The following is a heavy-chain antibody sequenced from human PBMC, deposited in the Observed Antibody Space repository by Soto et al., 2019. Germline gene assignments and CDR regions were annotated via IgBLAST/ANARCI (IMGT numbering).Heavy chain of an antibody. V-gene: IGHV1-2*04. CDR2: INPNSGGT. J-gene: IGHJ5*02. D-gene: IGHD6-13*01. CDR1: GYTFTGYY. Sequence: GASVKVSCKASGYTFTGYYMHWVRQAPGQGLEWMGWINPNSGGTNYAQKFQGWVTMTRDTSISTAYMELSRLRSDDTAVYYCARSRGTIIAAAGRRAPFADKSNWFDPWGQGALVTVSS. CDR3: ARSRGTIIAAAGRRAPFADKSNWFDP.